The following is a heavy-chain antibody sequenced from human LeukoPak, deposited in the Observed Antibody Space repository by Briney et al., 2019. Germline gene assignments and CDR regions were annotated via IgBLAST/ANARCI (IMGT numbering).Heavy chain of an antibody. CDR1: GGSINSDY. V-gene: IGHV4-59*01. D-gene: IGHD3-10*01. J-gene: IGHJ3*02. CDR2: IFYSGST. CDR3: ARDGGYGSGSLI. Sequence: KPSETLSPTCTVSGGSINSDYWSWIRQPPGKGLEWIGYIFYSGSTNYNPSLKSRVSILVDTSKNQFSLKLNSVTAADTAVYYCARDGGYGSGSLIWGQGTMVTVS.